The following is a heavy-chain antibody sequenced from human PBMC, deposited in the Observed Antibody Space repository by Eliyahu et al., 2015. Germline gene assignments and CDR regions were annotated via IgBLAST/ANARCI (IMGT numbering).Heavy chain of an antibody. V-gene: IGHV1-24*01. Sequence: LEWMGGFDPEDGETIYAQKFQGRVTMTEDTSTDTAYMELSSLRSEDTAVYYCATYLSSLWFGESSVADYGMDVWGQGTTVTVSS. CDR2: FDPEDGET. J-gene: IGHJ6*02. CDR3: ATYLSSLWFGESSVADYGMDV. D-gene: IGHD3-10*01.